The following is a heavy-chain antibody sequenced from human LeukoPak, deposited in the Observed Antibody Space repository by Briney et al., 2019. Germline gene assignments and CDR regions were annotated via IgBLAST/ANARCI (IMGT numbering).Heavy chain of an antibody. J-gene: IGHJ4*02. CDR1: GYTFTSYY. V-gene: IGHV1-46*01. CDR2: INPSGGST. CDR3: ASGTYYYDSSGYPPLDY. D-gene: IGHD3-22*01. Sequence: ASVKVSCKASGYTFTSYYMHWVRQAPGQGLEWMGIINPSGGSTSYARKFQGRVTMTRDTSTSTVYMELSSLRSEDTAVYYCASGTYYYDSSGYPPLDYWGQGTLVTVSS.